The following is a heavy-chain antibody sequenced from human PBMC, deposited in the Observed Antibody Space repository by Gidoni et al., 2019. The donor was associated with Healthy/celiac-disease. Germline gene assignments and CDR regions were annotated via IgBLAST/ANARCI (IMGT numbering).Heavy chain of an antibody. CDR3: AKGVRSGWYSDGTSAGWFDP. V-gene: IGHV3-30*18. Sequence: QVQLVESGGGVVQPGRSLRLSCAASGFTFSSYGMHWVRQAPGKGLEWVAVISYDGSNKYYADSVKGRFTISRDNSKNTLYLQMNSLRAEDTAVYYCAKGVRSGWYSDGTSAGWFDPWGQGTLVTVSS. CDR1: GFTFSSYG. J-gene: IGHJ5*02. D-gene: IGHD6-19*01. CDR2: ISYDGSNK.